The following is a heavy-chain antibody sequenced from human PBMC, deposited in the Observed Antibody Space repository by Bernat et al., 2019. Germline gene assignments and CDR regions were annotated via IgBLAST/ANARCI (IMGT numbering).Heavy chain of an antibody. D-gene: IGHD1-26*01. CDR2: ISYDGSNK. CDR3: AKDRGKYVSYYSYSYGMDV. V-gene: IGHV3-30*18. J-gene: IGHJ6*02. Sequence: QVQLVESGGGVVQPGRSLRLSCAASGFTFSSYGMHWVRQAPGKGLEWAAIISYDGSNKYYADSEKGRFTISRDKSKSTLYLQMNSLRAEDTAVYYCAKDRGKYVSYYSYSYGMDVWGQGTTVTVSS. CDR1: GFTFSSYG.